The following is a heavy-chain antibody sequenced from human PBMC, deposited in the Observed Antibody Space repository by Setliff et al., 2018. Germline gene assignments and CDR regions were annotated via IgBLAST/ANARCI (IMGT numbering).Heavy chain of an antibody. CDR2: SSTYNVNT. CDR1: GYPFTNYG. J-gene: IGHJ6*03. CDR3: ARRNFYYDSSGFALCSYYMDV. V-gene: IGHV1-18*01. Sequence: ASVKVSCKASGYPFTNYGITWVRQAPGQGLEWLGWSSTYNVNTTYAQKLQDRVTMTTDTSTSTAYMELRSLRSDDTAVYCYARRNFYYDSSGFALCSYYMDVWGQGTTVTVAS. D-gene: IGHD3-22*01.